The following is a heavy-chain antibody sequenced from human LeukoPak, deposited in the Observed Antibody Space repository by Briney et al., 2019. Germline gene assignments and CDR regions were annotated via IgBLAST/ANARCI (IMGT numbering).Heavy chain of an antibody. CDR3: ARIMFVVEGYGMDV. CDR2: IYHSGST. Sequence: PSETLSLTCAVSGGSISSSNWWSWVRQPPGKGLVWIGGIYHSGSTNYNPSLKSRVTISVDKSKNQFSLKLSSVTAADTAVYYCARIMFVVEGYGMDVWGQGTTVTVS. CDR1: GGSISSSNW. V-gene: IGHV4-4*02. J-gene: IGHJ6*02. D-gene: IGHD2-21*01.